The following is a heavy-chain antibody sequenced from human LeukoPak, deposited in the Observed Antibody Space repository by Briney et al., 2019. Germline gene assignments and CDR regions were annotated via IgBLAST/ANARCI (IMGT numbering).Heavy chain of an antibody. CDR3: ARSRGRKVTPFDY. CDR1: GGSISGSIYF. J-gene: IGHJ4*02. D-gene: IGHD3-10*01. V-gene: IGHV4-39*01. Sequence: SETLSLTCAVSGGSISGSIYFWTWIRQPPGKGLEWIGSIHYSGSSYYNPSLKSRATIFVDTSNNQFSLNLNSVTAADTAVYYCARSRGRKVTPFDYWGQGILVTVSS. CDR2: IHYSGSS.